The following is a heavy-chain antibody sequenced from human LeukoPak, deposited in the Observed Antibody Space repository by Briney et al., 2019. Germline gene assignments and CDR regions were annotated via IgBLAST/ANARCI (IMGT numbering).Heavy chain of an antibody. CDR3: ARAGAWLLFDY. CDR2: IYSGGST. V-gene: IGHV3-66*01. Sequence: GGSLRLSCAASGFTVSSSYMSWVRQAPGKGLEWVSVIYSGGSTYYADSVKGRFTISRDNSKNTLYLQMNSLRAEDTAVYYCARAGAWLLFDYWGQGTLVTVSS. J-gene: IGHJ4*02. D-gene: IGHD3-10*01. CDR1: GFTVSSSY.